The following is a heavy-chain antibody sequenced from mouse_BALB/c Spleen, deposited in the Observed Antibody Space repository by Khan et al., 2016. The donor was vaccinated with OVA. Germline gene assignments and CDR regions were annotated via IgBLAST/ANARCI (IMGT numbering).Heavy chain of an antibody. D-gene: IGHD2-4*01. J-gene: IGHJ4*01. CDR1: GYTFTSYD. CDR2: IYPGDGST. CDR3: ARGGLRGVAVNY. Sequence: QVQLKESGPELVKPGALVKISCKASGYTFTSYDINWVKQRPGQGLEWIGWIYPGDGSTKYTEKFNGKATLTADKSSSTAYLQLSSLTSASSTVYFGARGGLRGVAVNYGGQGTSVTVAA. V-gene: IGHV1S56*01.